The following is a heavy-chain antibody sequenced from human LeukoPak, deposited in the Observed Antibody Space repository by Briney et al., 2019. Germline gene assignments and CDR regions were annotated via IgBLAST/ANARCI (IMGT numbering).Heavy chain of an antibody. CDR1: GGTFSSCA. Sequence: SVKVSCKASGGTFSSCAISWVRQAPGQGLEWMGGIIPIFGTANYAQKFQGRVTITTDESTSTAYMELSSLRSEDTAVYYCARVGMISSPGFDYWGQGTLVTVSS. CDR3: ARVGMISSPGFDY. CDR2: IIPIFGTA. J-gene: IGHJ4*02. V-gene: IGHV1-69*05. D-gene: IGHD3-22*01.